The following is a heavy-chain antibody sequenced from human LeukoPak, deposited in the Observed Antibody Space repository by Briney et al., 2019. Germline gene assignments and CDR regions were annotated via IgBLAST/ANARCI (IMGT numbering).Heavy chain of an antibody. D-gene: IGHD1-26*01. CDR3: ARGKSRGSHIDY. CDR1: AYSISTDYY. Sequence: SETLSLTCTVSAYSISTDYYWGWIRQPPGKGLEWIGSIYHSGSTYYNPSLKSRVTISVDTSKNQFSLRLRSVTAADTALYYCARGKSRGSHIDYWGQGTLVTVSS. V-gene: IGHV4-38-2*02. J-gene: IGHJ4*02. CDR2: IYHSGST.